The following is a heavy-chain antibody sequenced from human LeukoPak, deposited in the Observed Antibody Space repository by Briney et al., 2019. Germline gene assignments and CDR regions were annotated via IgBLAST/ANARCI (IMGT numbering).Heavy chain of an antibody. J-gene: IGHJ5*02. D-gene: IGHD2-2*01. Sequence: ASVKVSCKASGYTFTGYYMHWVRQAPGQGLEWMGWINPNSGGTNYAQKFQGRVTMTRDTSISTAYMELSRLRSDDTAVYYCARDGVAIVVVPAEDWFDPWGQGTLVTVSS. V-gene: IGHV1-2*02. CDR1: GYTFTGYY. CDR3: ARDGVAIVVVPAEDWFDP. CDR2: INPNSGGT.